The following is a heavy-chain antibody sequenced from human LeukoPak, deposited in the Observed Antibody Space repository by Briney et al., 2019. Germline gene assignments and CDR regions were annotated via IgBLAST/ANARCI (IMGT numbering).Heavy chain of an antibody. Sequence: GGSLRLSCAPSGFTVSSNWMHSVRQAPGTGLVWVSRIKRDGIYTSYADSVRGRFTISRDDAKSSLYLQMNSLRAEVTAGYCCARGSGNSLDYWGQGTLVTVSS. CDR2: IKRDGIYT. D-gene: IGHD4-23*01. CDR3: ARGSGNSLDY. CDR1: GFTVSSNW. J-gene: IGHJ4*02. V-gene: IGHV3-74*01.